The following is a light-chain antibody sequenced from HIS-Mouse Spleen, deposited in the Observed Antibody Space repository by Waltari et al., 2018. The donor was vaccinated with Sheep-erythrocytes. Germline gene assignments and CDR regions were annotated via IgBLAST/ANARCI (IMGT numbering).Light chain of an antibody. Sequence: QSVLTQPPSASGTPGQRVTISCSGSSSNIGSNPVNWYQQLPGTAPKLLIYGNNERPSGVPDRFAGSMSGTSASLAISGLQSEDEADYYCAAWDDSLNGPVFGGGTNLTVL. V-gene: IGLV1-44*01. CDR3: AAWDDSLNGPV. J-gene: IGLJ3*02. CDR2: GNN. CDR1: SSNIGSNP.